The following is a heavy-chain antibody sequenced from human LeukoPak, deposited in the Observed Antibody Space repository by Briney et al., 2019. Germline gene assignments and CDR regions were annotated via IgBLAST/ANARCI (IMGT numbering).Heavy chain of an antibody. D-gene: IGHD6-19*01. Sequence: ASVKVSCKASGHTFTSYYMHWVRQAPGQGLEWMGIINPSGGSTSYAQKFQGRVTMTRDTSTSTVYMELSSLRSEDTAVYYCARDLEQWLVRNGMDVWGQGTTVTVSS. CDR1: GHTFTSYY. CDR3: ARDLEQWLVRNGMDV. J-gene: IGHJ6*02. V-gene: IGHV1-46*01. CDR2: INPSGGST.